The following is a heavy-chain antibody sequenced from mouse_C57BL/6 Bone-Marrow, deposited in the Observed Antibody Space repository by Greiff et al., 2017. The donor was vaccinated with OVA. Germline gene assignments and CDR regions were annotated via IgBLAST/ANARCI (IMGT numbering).Heavy chain of an antibody. CDR1: GFSLTSYA. V-gene: IGHV2-9-1*01. D-gene: IGHD2-3*01. CDR3: ARNSGGYYPYYFDY. J-gene: IGHJ2*01. CDR2: IWTGGGT. Sequence: LQESGPGLVAPSQSLSITCTVSGFSLTSYAISWVRQPPGKGLEWLGVIWTGGGTNYNSALKSRLSISKDNSKSQVFLKMNSLQTDDTARYYCARNSGGYYPYYFDYWGQGTTLTVSS.